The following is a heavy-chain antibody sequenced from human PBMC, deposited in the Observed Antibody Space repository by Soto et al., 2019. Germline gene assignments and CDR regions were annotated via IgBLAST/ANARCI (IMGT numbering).Heavy chain of an antibody. V-gene: IGHV3-48*02. CDR1: GFTFSIYS. CDR2: IMPGSSHR. J-gene: IGHJ4*02. Sequence: GGSLRLSCAASGFTFSIYSMNWVRQAPGKGLEWVSYIMPGSSHRYYADSVKGRFTISRDNAKTSLYLQMDSLRNEDTAVYYCARFFGSGFDYWGQGTLVTVSS. CDR3: ARFFGSGFDY. D-gene: IGHD6-19*01.